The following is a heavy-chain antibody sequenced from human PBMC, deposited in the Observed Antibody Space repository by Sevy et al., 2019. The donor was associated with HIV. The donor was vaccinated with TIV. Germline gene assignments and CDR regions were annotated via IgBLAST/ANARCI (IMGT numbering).Heavy chain of an antibody. CDR3: VKDPDYNFWRGDYGMDV. CDR2: ISSDGVST. Sequence: GGSLRLSCSGSGFSFSNSAMNWVRQTPGKGLKYVSAISSDGVSTYYTDSVRGRFTISRDNSNNTLYLQMISLRVRDTAVYYCVKDPDYNFWRGDYGMDVWGQGTTVTVSS. J-gene: IGHJ6*02. D-gene: IGHD3-3*01. V-gene: IGHV3-64D*06. CDR1: GFSFSNSA.